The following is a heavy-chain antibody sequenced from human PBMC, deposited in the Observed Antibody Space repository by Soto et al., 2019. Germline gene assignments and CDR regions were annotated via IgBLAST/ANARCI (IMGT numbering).Heavy chain of an antibody. Sequence: PGGSLRLSCAASGFTFTRYSMNWVRQAPGKGLEWVSSISSTTNYIYYGDSMKGRFTISRDNAKNSLYLEMNSLRAEDTAVYYCARESEDLTSNFDYCGQGTLVPVSS. CDR1: GFTFTRYS. CDR2: ISSTTNYI. V-gene: IGHV3-21*06. J-gene: IGHJ4*02. CDR3: ARESEDLTSNFDY.